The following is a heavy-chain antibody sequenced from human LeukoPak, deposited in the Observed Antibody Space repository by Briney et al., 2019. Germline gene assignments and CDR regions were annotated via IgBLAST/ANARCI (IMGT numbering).Heavy chain of an antibody. V-gene: IGHV3-30-3*01. J-gene: IGHJ6*03. CDR3: AREFGIQPYYYYMDV. CDR1: GFTFSSYA. CDR2: ISYDGSNK. D-gene: IGHD1-1*01. Sequence: GRSLRLSCAASGFTFSSYAMHWVRQAPGKGLEWVAVISYDGSNKYYADSVKGRFTISRDNSKNTLYLQMNSLRAEDTAVYYCAREFGIQPYYYYMDVWGKGTTVTGSS.